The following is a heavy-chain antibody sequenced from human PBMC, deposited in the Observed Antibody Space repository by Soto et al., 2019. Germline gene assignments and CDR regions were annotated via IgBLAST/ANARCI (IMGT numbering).Heavy chain of an antibody. V-gene: IGHV3-21*01. CDR2: ISSSSSYI. CDR1: GFTFSSYS. CDR3: ARDAVTMVRGVSNYYYMDV. J-gene: IGHJ6*03. D-gene: IGHD3-10*01. Sequence: GGSLRLSCAASGFTFSSYSMNWVRQAPGKGLEWVSSISSSSSYIYYADSVKGQFTISRDNAKNSLYLQMNSLRAEDTAVYYCARDAVTMVRGVSNYYYMDVWGKGTTVTVSS.